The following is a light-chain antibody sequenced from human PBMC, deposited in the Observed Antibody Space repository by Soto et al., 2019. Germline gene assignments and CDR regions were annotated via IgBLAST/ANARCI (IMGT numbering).Light chain of an antibody. Sequence: EMVMTQSPATLSVSPGERATLSCRASQSVSSNLAWYQQKPGQAPRLLIYGASTRASGVPAKFSSSGSGTDFTLTISSLQAEDVAVYYCQQYYSTPWTFGQGTKVDIK. J-gene: IGKJ1*01. CDR1: QSVSSN. CDR2: GAS. V-gene: IGKV3-15*01. CDR3: QQYYSTPWT.